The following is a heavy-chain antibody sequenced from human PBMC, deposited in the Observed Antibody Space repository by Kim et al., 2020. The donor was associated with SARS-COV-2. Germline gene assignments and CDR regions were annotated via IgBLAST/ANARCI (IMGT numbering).Heavy chain of an antibody. V-gene: IGHV1-69*13. D-gene: IGHD3-22*01. CDR2: IIPIFGTA. J-gene: IGHJ4*02. CDR1: GGTFSSYA. CDR3: ARIGVYVSSGYWMDY. Sequence: SVKVSCKASGGTFSSYAISWVRQAPGQGLEWMGGIIPIFGTANYAQKFQGRVTITADESTSTAYMELSSLRSEDTAVYYCARIGVYVSSGYWMDYWGQGTLATFSS.